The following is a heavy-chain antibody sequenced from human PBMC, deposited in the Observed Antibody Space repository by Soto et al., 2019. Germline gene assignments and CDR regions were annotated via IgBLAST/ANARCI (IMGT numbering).Heavy chain of an antibody. CDR2: ISGSGGST. Sequence: GGSLRLSCAASGLTFSSYAMSWVRQAPGKGLEWVSAISGSGGSTYYAASVKGRFTISRDNSKNTLYLQMNSLRAEDTAVYYCAKLSGDPLVVVVAATGGGYYFDYWGQGTLVTVSS. V-gene: IGHV3-23*01. CDR1: GLTFSSYA. D-gene: IGHD2-15*01. CDR3: AKLSGDPLVVVVAATGGGYYFDY. J-gene: IGHJ4*02.